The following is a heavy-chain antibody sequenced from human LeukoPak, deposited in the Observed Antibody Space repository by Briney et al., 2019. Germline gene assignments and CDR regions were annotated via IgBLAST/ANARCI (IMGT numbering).Heavy chain of an antibody. D-gene: IGHD3-22*01. CDR3: ARDSAMYYSDSSGYHPYYYYMDV. V-gene: IGHV4-4*07. CDR2: IYTSGTT. J-gene: IGHJ6*03. CDR1: GGSFSGYY. Sequence: SETLSLTCAVYGGSFSGYYWSWIRQPAGKGLEWIGRIYTSGTTNYNPSLKSRITMSVDTSKNQFSLKLSSVTAADTAVYYCARDSAMYYSDSSGYHPYYYYMDVWGKGTTVTVSS.